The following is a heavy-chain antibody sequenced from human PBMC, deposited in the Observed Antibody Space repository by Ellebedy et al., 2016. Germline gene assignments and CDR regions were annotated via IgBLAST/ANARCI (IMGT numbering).Heavy chain of an antibody. D-gene: IGHD3-3*01. Sequence: ASVKVSCKASGYTFTSYGVSWVRQAPGQGLEWMGWISAYNGNTNYAQKLQGRVTMTTDTSTSTAYMELRSLRSDDTAVYYCARVGPLYDFWSGSVAGDWFDPWGQGTLVTVSS. CDR3: ARVGPLYDFWSGSVAGDWFDP. J-gene: IGHJ5*02. CDR2: ISAYNGNT. V-gene: IGHV1-18*01. CDR1: GYTFTSYG.